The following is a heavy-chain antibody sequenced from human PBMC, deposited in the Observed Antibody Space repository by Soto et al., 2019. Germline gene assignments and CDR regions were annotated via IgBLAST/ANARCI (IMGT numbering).Heavy chain of an antibody. D-gene: IGHD2-15*01. CDR2: IYHSGST. Sequence: SETLSLTCAVSGGSISSGDYSWSWIRQPPGKGLEWIGYIYHSGSTYYNPSLKSRVTISVDRSKNQFSLKLSSVTAADTAVYYCARWWIHAPRLDPWGQGTLVTVSS. V-gene: IGHV4-30-2*01. CDR1: GGSISSGDYS. CDR3: ARWWIHAPRLDP. J-gene: IGHJ5*02.